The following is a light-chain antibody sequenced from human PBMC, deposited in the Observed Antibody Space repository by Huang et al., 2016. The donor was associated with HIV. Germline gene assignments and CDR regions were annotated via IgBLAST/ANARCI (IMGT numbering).Light chain of an antibody. CDR2: KVS. V-gene: IGKV2-30*02. J-gene: IGKJ2*01. Sequence: DVVMTQSPLFLPVTLGQPASISCRSSQSLVHSDGNTYLTWFQTRPGQSPRRLIYKVSNRDSGVPDRFSGSGSGTDFTLKISRVEAEDLGVYYCMQGTHWPPYTFGQGTKLEIK. CDR1: QSLVHSDGNTY. CDR3: MQGTHWPPYT.